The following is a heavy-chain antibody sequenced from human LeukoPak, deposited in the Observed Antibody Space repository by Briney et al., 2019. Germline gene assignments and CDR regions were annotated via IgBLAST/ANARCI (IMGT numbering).Heavy chain of an antibody. CDR1: GYTFTSYD. Sequence: ASVKVSCKASGYTFTSYDINWVRQATGQGLEWMGWMNPNSGNTGYAQKFQGRVTMTRDTSTSTVYMELSSLRSEDTAVYYCARGDSSSPNEVGWGQGTLVTVSS. J-gene: IGHJ4*02. D-gene: IGHD6-6*01. CDR3: ARGDSSSPNEVG. V-gene: IGHV1-8*01. CDR2: MNPNSGNT.